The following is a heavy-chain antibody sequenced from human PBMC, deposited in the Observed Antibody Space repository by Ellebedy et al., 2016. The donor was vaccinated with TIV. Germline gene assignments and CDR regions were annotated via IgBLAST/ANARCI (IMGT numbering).Heavy chain of an antibody. CDR3: ARDNVVVPAANYYYYGMDV. D-gene: IGHD2-2*01. CDR2: ISGSGGST. V-gene: IGHV3-23*01. J-gene: IGHJ6*02. Sequence: PGGSLRLSCAASGFTFSSYAMSWVRQAPGKGLEWVSAISGSGGSTYYADSVKGRFTISRDNSKNTLYLQMNSLRAEDTAVYYCARDNVVVPAANYYYYGMDVWGQGTTVTVSS. CDR1: GFTFSSYA.